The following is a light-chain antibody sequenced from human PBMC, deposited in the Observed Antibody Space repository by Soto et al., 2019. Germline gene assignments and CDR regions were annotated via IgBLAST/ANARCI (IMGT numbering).Light chain of an antibody. Sequence: EVVLTQSPATLSLSLGERATLFCRASQSIGSYLAWYQQKPGQAPRLLVYDASNRATDIPARFSGSGSGTDFTLTISSLEPEDFAVYYCQQRSNWSFGQGTRLEIK. CDR1: QSIGSY. CDR2: DAS. V-gene: IGKV3-11*01. J-gene: IGKJ5*01. CDR3: QQRSNWS.